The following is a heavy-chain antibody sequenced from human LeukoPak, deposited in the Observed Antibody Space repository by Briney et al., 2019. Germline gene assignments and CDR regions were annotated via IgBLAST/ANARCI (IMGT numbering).Heavy chain of an antibody. CDR2: ISGSGGST. CDR3: AKDSTYCSGGSCYLPDTFDI. V-gene: IGHV3-23*01. Sequence: GGSLRLSCAASGFTFSSYGMSWVRQAPGKGLEWVSVISGSGGSTYYADSVKGRFTISRDNSKNTLYLQINSLRAEDTAVYCCAKDSTYCSGGSCYLPDTFDIWGQGTMVTVSS. CDR1: GFTFSSYG. D-gene: IGHD2-15*01. J-gene: IGHJ3*02.